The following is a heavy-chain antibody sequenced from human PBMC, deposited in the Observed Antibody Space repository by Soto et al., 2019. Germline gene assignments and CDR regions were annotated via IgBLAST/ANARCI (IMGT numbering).Heavy chain of an antibody. J-gene: IGHJ4*02. CDR3: ARALVDTAMGQSGYFDY. CDR1: GGSISSGGYY. Sequence: QVQLQESGPGLVKPSQTLSLTCTVSGGSISSGGYYWSWIRQHPGKVLEWIGYIYYSGSTYYNPSLKSRVTISVDTSKNQFSLKLSSVTAADTAVYYCARALVDTAMGQSGYFDYWGQGTLVTVSS. D-gene: IGHD5-18*01. CDR2: IYYSGST. V-gene: IGHV4-31*03.